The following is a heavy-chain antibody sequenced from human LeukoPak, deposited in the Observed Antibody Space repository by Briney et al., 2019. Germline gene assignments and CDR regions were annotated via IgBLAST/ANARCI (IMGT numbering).Heavy chain of an antibody. Sequence: SETLSLTCTVSGGSITSYYWNWIRQPPGKGLEWIGYMHYSGTTNYNPSLKSRVTISVDTSKNQFSLKLSSVTAAGTAVYYCARVDTAMDYYFDYWGQGTLVTVSS. CDR1: GGSITSYY. CDR3: ARVDTAMDYYFDY. D-gene: IGHD5-18*01. V-gene: IGHV4-59*12. J-gene: IGHJ4*02. CDR2: MHYSGTT.